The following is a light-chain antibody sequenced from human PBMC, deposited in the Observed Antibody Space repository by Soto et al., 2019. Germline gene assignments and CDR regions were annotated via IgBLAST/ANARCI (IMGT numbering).Light chain of an antibody. V-gene: IGKV3-20*01. CDR2: AAS. CDR3: QQYGGSPPKYT. J-gene: IGKJ2*01. CDR1: QSVSSSS. Sequence: EIVLTQSPGTLSLSPGERATLSCRASQSVSSSSLAWSQQKHGQAPRLLIYAASSRASGIPGRFSGSGSGTDFTLTISRLEPEDFAVYYCQQYGGSPPKYTFGQGTKLEIK.